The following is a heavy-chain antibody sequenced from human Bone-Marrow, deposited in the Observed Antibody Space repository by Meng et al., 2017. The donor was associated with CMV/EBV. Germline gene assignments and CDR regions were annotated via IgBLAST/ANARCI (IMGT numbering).Heavy chain of an antibody. CDR2: ISNSSGST. V-gene: IGHV3-23*01. Sequence: GESLKISCAASGFTFSSYAMSWVRQAPGKGLEWVLGISNSSGSTYYADSVKGRFTISRDNSKNTLYLQMNSLRAEDTAVYYCSKILRYLDCYFDCWGQGTLVTVSS. D-gene: IGHD2-2*01. J-gene: IGHJ4*02. CDR3: SKILRYLDCYFDC. CDR1: GFTFSSYA.